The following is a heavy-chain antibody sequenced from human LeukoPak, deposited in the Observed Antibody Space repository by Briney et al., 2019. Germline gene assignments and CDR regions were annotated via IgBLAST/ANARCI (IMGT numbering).Heavy chain of an antibody. CDR3: ARQPHCSSTSCYTGYYYYMDV. V-gene: IGHV4-59*07. CDR2: VHYSGTT. J-gene: IGHJ6*03. Sequence: SDTLSLTCTVSDGFITNYYWSWVRQPPGKGLEFIGYVHYSGTTNYNPSLRSRVTISIDTSKKHFFLKLNSVTAADTAVYYCARQPHCSSTSCYTGYYYYMDVWGKGTTVTVSS. D-gene: IGHD2-2*02. CDR1: DGFITNYY.